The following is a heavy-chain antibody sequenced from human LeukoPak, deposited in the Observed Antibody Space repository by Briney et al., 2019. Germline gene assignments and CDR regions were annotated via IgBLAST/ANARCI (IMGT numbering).Heavy chain of an antibody. Sequence: SETLSLTCAVYGGSFSGYYWSWIRQPPGEGLEWIGEINHSGSTNYNPSLKSRVTISVDTSKNQFSLKLSSVTAADTAVYYCARGQGYDYWGQGTLVTVSS. J-gene: IGHJ4*02. CDR1: GGSFSGYY. CDR3: ARGQGYDY. CDR2: INHSGST. V-gene: IGHV4-34*01. D-gene: IGHD5-12*01.